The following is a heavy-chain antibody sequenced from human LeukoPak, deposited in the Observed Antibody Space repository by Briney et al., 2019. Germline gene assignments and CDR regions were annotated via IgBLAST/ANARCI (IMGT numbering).Heavy chain of an antibody. CDR1: GVSISSYY. CDR2: IYYRGST. D-gene: IGHD3-22*01. CDR3: ARGLYVYDSRGYEFDY. Sequence: SETLSLTCTVSGVSISSYYWSWIRQPPGKGLEWIGYIYYRGSTNYNPSLKSRVTISVDTSKNQFSLKLSSVTAADTAVYYCARGLYVYDSRGYEFDYWGQGTLVTVSS. J-gene: IGHJ4*02. V-gene: IGHV4-59*01.